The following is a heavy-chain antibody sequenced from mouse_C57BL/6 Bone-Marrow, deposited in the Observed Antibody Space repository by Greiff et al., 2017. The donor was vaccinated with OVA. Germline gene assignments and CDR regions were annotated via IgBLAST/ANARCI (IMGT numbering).Heavy chain of an antibody. CDR2: ISNGGGST. Sequence: EVKLVESGGGLVQPGGSLKLSCAASGFTFSDYYMYWVRQTPEKRLVWVAYISNGGGSTYYPDTVKGRFTISRDNAKNTLYLQMSRLKSEDTAMYYCARPDWERTWFAYWGQGTLVTVSA. V-gene: IGHV5-12*01. CDR3: ARPDWERTWFAY. J-gene: IGHJ3*01. D-gene: IGHD4-1*01. CDR1: GFTFSDYY.